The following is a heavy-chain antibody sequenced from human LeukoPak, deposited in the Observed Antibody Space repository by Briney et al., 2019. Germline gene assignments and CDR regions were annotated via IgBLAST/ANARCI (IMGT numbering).Heavy chain of an antibody. D-gene: IGHD4-11*01. CDR2: ISYDGSNK. CDR1: GFTFSSYA. J-gene: IGHJ6*02. CDR3: ARDPYSNYDYYYYGMDV. V-gene: IGHV3-30-3*01. Sequence: GGSLRLSCAASGFTFSSYAMRWVRQAPGKGLEWVAVISYDGSNKYYADSVKGRFTISRDNSKNTLYLQMNSLRAEDTAVYYCARDPYSNYDYYYYGMDVWGQGTTVTVSS.